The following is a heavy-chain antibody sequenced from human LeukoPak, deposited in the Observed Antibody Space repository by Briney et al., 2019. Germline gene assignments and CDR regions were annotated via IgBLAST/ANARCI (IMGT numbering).Heavy chain of an antibody. CDR2: ISGGGGST. D-gene: IGHD3-9*01. CDR1: GFTFSSYA. CDR3: AKELRYFDWLPQHFDY. Sequence: PGGSLRLSCAASGFTFSSYAMSWVRQAPGKGLEWVSDISGGGGSTYYADSVKGRFTISRDNSKDTLYLQLNSLRAEDTAVYYCAKELRYFDWLPQHFDYWGQGTLVTVSS. J-gene: IGHJ4*02. V-gene: IGHV3-23*01.